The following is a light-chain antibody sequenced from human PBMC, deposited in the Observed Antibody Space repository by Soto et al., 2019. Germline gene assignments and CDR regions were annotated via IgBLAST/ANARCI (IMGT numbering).Light chain of an antibody. CDR1: QGISNY. Sequence: DIQMTQSPSSLSASVGDRVTITCRASQGISNYLAWYQQKPGKVPKLLIYAASTLQSGVPSRFIGSGSGTYFTLTISSLQSEDAATYYCQKYVDAPKTFGQGTKLEIK. CDR3: QKYVDAPKT. CDR2: AAS. V-gene: IGKV1-27*01. J-gene: IGKJ2*01.